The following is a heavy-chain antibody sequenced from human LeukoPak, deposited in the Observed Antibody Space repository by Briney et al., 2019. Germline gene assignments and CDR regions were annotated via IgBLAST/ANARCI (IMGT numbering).Heavy chain of an antibody. D-gene: IGHD2-15*01. CDR1: GFTFSTYS. J-gene: IGHJ5*02. V-gene: IGHV3-48*01. CDR2: ISSDSNTI. CDR3: ARPGYCRGGSCLGCFDP. Sequence: GGSLRLSCAASGFTFSTYSMNWVRQAPGKGLEWLSYISSDSNTIYYADSVKGRFTISRDNTDNSLYLQMNSLRAEDTAVYYCARPGYCRGGSCLGCFDPWGQGTLVTVSS.